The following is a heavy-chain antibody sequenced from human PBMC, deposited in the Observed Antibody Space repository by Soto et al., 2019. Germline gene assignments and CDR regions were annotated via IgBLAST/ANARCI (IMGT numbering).Heavy chain of an antibody. Sequence: GGSLRLSCAASGFTFSNAWMNWVRQAPGKGLEWVGRIKSKTDGGTTDYAAPVKGRFTISRDDSKNTLYLQMNSLKTEDTAVYYCTITPGHNDYGDYGSHHYGLDVWGQGTTVTVSS. CDR3: TITPGHNDYGDYGSHHYGLDV. V-gene: IGHV3-15*07. CDR2: IKSKTDGGTT. J-gene: IGHJ6*02. D-gene: IGHD4-17*01. CDR1: GFTFSNAW.